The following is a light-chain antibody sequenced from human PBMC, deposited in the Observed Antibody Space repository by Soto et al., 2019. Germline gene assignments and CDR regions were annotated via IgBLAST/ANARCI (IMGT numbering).Light chain of an antibody. V-gene: IGKV1-17*01. CDR2: VVS. CDR1: QGIRND. J-gene: IGKJ1*01. Sequence: DIQMTQSPSSLSASVGDRVTITCRASQGIRNDLLGWYQQKPGKAPKCLIYVVSSLQSGVPSRFSGSGSGTESTLTISSLQAEDFATYYCLQHDTYPLTFGQGNKVEIK. CDR3: LQHDTYPLT.